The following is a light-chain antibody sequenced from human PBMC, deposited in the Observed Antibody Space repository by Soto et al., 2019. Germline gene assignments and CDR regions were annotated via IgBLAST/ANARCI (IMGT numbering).Light chain of an antibody. CDR1: NNDVGAYPY. CDR3: SSFATSSTGVYV. Sequence: QSVLTQPASVFGSPGQSITISCTGTNNDVGAYPYVSWYQQHPGTAPKLIIYEVTNRPSGISDRFSGSKSGNTASLTISGLQAEDESDYYCSSFATSSTGVYVFGTGTKVTVL. CDR2: EVT. J-gene: IGLJ1*01. V-gene: IGLV2-14*01.